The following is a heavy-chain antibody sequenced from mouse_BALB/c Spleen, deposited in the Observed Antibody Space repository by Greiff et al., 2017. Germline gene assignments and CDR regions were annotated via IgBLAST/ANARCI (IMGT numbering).Heavy chain of an antibody. CDR2: ISSGSSTI. J-gene: IGHJ3*01. V-gene: IGHV5-17*02. CDR1: GFTFSSFG. D-gene: IGHD2-4*01. Sequence: EVQGVESGGGLVQPGGSRKLSCAASGFTFSSFGMHWVRQAPEKGLEWVAYISSGSSTIYYADTVKGRFTISRDNPKNTLFLQMTSLRSEDTAMYYCARSSIYYDYDVGFAYWGQGTLVTVSA. CDR3: ARSSIYYDYDVGFAY.